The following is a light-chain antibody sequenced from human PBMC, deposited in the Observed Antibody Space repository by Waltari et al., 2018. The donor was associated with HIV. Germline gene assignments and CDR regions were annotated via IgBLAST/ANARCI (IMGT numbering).Light chain of an antibody. CDR1: QTISVW. CDR3: QQYSRPMYT. CDR2: KAS. Sequence: DIQMTQSPSTLSASVGDRVTITCRASQTISVWLAWYQQKPGKAPKLLIDKASSLESGVPSRFSGSGSGTEFTLTISSLHPDDFATYYCQQYSRPMYTFGQGTKLEIK. V-gene: IGKV1-5*03. J-gene: IGKJ2*01.